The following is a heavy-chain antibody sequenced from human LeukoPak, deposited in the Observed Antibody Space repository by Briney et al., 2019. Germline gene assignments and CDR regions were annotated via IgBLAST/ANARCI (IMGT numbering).Heavy chain of an antibody. J-gene: IGHJ4*02. D-gene: IGHD3-22*01. Sequence: ASVKVSCKASGYTFTGYYMHWVRQAPGQGLEWMGWINPNSGGTNYAQKFQGRVTMTRDTSISTAYMELSRLRSDDTAVYYCARAETDSSGYYYNYWGQGTLVTVSS. CDR3: ARAETDSSGYYYNY. CDR1: GYTFTGYY. V-gene: IGHV1-2*02. CDR2: INPNSGGT.